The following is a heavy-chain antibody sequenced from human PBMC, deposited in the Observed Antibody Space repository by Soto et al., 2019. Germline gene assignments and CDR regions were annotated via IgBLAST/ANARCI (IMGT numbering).Heavy chain of an antibody. J-gene: IGHJ5*02. D-gene: IGHD5-18*01. CDR1: GGSISSGGYS. V-gene: IGHV4-30-2*01. CDR2: IYHSGST. Sequence: LSLTCAVSGGSISSGGYSWSWIRQPPGKGLEWIGYIYHSGSTYYNPSLKSRVTISVDRSKNQFSLKLSSVTAADTAVYYYARGKGYSYGPRGDWFDPWGQGTLVTVSS. CDR3: ARGKGYSYGPRGDWFDP.